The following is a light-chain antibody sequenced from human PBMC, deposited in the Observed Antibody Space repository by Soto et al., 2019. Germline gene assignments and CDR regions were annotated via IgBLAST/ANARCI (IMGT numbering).Light chain of an antibody. CDR3: NSYAGGLVL. J-gene: IGLJ2*01. CDR1: NNDVGFYNY. Sequence: QSALTQPRSVSGSPGQSVTISFTGTNNDVGFYNYVSWYQQQLGKAPKLLIYDVNKRPSGVPPRFSGSKSANTASLTISGLQAADEADYYCNSYAGGLVLFGGGTKLTV. V-gene: IGLV2-11*01. CDR2: DVN.